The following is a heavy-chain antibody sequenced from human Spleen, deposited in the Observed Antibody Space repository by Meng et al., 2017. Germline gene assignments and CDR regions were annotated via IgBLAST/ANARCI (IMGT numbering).Heavy chain of an antibody. CDR2: IYDSGYT. V-gene: IGHV4-30-4*01. Sequence: QVQLQESGPGLVNPSQTLSLTCTVSGGSMSSCDYYWSWIRQPPGKGLEWIGYIYDSGYTYYNPSLKSRVTISVDTSKNQFSLKLSSVTAADTAVYYCARERGILVGNNNFDYWGQGTLVTVSS. D-gene: IGHD2-21*01. CDR1: GGSMSSCDYY. CDR3: ARERGILVGNNNFDY. J-gene: IGHJ4*02.